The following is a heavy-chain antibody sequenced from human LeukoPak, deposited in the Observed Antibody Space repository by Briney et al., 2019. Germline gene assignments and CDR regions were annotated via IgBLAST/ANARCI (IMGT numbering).Heavy chain of an antibody. D-gene: IGHD3-3*02. V-gene: IGHV1-8*01. CDR3: ARGGIRASNNVNYLYMDV. Sequence: ASVKVSCKASGYTFDIYNVYWVRQATGKGLEWMGWMNPRTGFAGYAQKLQDRVNMTRNTFITTAYMELTSLRSDDTAVYFCARGGIRASNNVNYLYMDVWGKGTTVIVYS. CDR2: MNPRTGFA. CDR1: GYTFDIYN. J-gene: IGHJ6*04.